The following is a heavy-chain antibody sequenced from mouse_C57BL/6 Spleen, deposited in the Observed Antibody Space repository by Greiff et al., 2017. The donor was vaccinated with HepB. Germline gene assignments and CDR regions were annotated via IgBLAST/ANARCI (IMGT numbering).Heavy chain of an antibody. CDR1: GYTFTSYG. D-gene: IGHD2-1*01. CDR3: ARSKLYGNYRFDY. J-gene: IGHJ2*01. Sequence: QVQLKESGAELARPGASVKLSCKASGYTFTSYGISWVKQRTGQGLEWIGEIYPRSGNTYYNEKFKGKATLTADKSSSTAYMELRSLTSEDSAVYFCARSKLYGNYRFDYWGQGTTLTVSS. V-gene: IGHV1-81*01. CDR2: IYPRSGNT.